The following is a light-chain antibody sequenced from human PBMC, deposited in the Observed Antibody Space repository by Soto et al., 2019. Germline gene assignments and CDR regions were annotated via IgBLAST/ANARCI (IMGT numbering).Light chain of an antibody. CDR2: GAS. CDR3: QQYRSSPPWT. CDR1: QSVSSSY. J-gene: IGKJ1*01. V-gene: IGKV3-20*01. Sequence: EIVLTQSPGTLSLSPGERATLSCRASQSVSSSYLAWYQQKPGQAPRLLIYGASSRATGIPDRFSGSGSGTDFTLTINRLEPEDFAVYYCQQYRSSPPWTFGQGTKVEIK.